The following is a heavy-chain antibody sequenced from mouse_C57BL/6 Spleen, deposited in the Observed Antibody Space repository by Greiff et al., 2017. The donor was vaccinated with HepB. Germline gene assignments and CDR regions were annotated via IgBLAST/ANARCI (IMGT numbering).Heavy chain of an antibody. Sequence: EVKLMESGGGLVKPGGSLKLSCAASGFTFSDYGMHWVRQAPEKGLEWVAYISSGSSTIYYADTVKGRFTISRDNAKNTLFLQMTSLRSEDTAMYYCAWSYFDVWGTGTTVTVSS. CDR2: ISSGSSTI. V-gene: IGHV5-17*01. J-gene: IGHJ1*03. CDR3: AWSYFDV. CDR1: GFTFSDYG.